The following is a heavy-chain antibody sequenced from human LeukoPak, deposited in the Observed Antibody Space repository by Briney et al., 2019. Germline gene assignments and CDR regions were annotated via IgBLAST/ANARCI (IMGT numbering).Heavy chain of an antibody. CDR2: ISAYNGNT. V-gene: IGHV1-18*01. CDR1: GYTFTSYG. CDR3: ARVDDILTGLNWFDP. J-gene: IGHJ5*02. D-gene: IGHD3-9*01. Sequence: ASVKVSCKASGYTFTSYGIGWVRQAPGQGLEWMGWISAYNGNTNYAQKLQGRVTITTDTSTSTAYMKLRSLRSDDTAVYYCARVDDILTGLNWFDPWGQGTLVTVSS.